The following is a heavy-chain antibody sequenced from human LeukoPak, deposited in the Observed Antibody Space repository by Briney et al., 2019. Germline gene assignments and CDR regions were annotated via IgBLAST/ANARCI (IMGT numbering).Heavy chain of an antibody. J-gene: IGHJ6*02. CDR2: INNSSRYI. CDR1: EFTFNNYT. CDR3: ARNNGMGV. V-gene: IGHV3-21*04. Sequence: GGSLRLSCAPSEFTFNNYTLNWVRQVPGKGLEWVSSINNSSRYISYADSVNGRFTISRDNAKNSLHLQMNSLRAEDTALYHCARNNGMGVWGQGTTVIVSS.